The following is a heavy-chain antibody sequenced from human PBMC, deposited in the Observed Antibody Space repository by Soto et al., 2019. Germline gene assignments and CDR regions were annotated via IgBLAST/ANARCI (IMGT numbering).Heavy chain of an antibody. Sequence: PSQTLSLTCAISGDSVSSSSVTWNWIRQSPSRGLEWLGRTYYRSKWYNDYAESVKSRITINPDTSKNQFSLHLNSVTPEDTAVYYCVRLICNSWLDFWGQGTLVTVS. J-gene: IGHJ5*01. CDR2: TYYRSKWYN. CDR1: GDSVSSSSVT. D-gene: IGHD2-8*01. CDR3: VRLICNSWLDF. V-gene: IGHV6-1*01.